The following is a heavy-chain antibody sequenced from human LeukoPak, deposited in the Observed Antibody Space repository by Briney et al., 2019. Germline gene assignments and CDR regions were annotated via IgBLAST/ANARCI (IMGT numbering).Heavy chain of an antibody. D-gene: IGHD2-2*01. Sequence: ASVKASCKASGYTFSDYAMHWVRQAPGQRFEWMGWIDAGNGDTRYSQKFQGRVTITRDTSASTAYIELRSLRSEDTAMYYCAGGTTSDWPLDHWGQETLVTISS. V-gene: IGHV1-3*01. CDR2: IDAGNGDT. J-gene: IGHJ4*02. CDR3: AGGTTSDWPLDH. CDR1: GYTFSDYA.